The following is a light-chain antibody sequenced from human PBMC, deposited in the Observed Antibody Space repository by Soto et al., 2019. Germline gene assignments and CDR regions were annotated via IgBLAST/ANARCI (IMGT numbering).Light chain of an antibody. CDR2: GAS. V-gene: IGKV3-15*01. CDR3: QQYSNWPAWS. Sequence: ENVLTQSPGTLSVSPGERATLSCRASQSVSSNLAWYQQKVGQSPRLLIQGASTRATGIPARFSGSGSGTEFTLTISSLQSEDFAVYYCQQYSNWPAWSFGQGTRVDIK. CDR1: QSVSSN. J-gene: IGKJ1*01.